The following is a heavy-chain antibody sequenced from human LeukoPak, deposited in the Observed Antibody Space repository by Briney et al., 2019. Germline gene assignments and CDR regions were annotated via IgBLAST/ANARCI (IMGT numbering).Heavy chain of an antibody. Sequence: HPGGSLRLSCAASGFTFSSSAMNWVRQAPGKGLEWVSHIVADGATTYYADSVKGRFTISRDNSKNTLYLQIDSLSADDTAVYHCAKYFGSGSYDFWGQGTLVTVSS. V-gene: IGHV3-23*01. CDR1: GFTFSSSA. CDR3: AKYFGSGSYDF. CDR2: IVADGATT. J-gene: IGHJ4*02. D-gene: IGHD3-10*01.